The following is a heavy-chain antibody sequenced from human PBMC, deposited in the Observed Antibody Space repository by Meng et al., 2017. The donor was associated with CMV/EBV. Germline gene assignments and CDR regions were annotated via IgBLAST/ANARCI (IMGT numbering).Heavy chain of an antibody. Sequence: GESLKISCVASGFNGGNKYMTWVRQAPGKGLEWVSSFYFGGTIKYADSVRGRFAISRDNAKNSLYLQMNSLRAEDTAVYYCARDPNLLAYYYDSSGWYWGQGTLVTVSS. CDR3: ARDPNLLAYYYDSSGWY. J-gene: IGHJ4*02. CDR1: GFNGGNKY. D-gene: IGHD3-22*01. CDR2: FYFGGTI. V-gene: IGHV3-53*01.